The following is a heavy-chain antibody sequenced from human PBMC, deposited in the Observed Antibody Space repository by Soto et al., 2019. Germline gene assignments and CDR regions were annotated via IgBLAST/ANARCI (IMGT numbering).Heavy chain of an antibody. CDR3: ARGSEGGSPQILDY. V-gene: IGHV1-69*05. J-gene: IGHJ4*02. D-gene: IGHD1-26*01. Sequence: GASVKVSCKASGGTFSSYAISWVRQAPGQGLEWMGGIIPIFGTANYAQKFQGRFTISRENAKNSLYLQMNSLRAEDTAVYYCARGSEGGSPQILDYWGQGTLVTVSS. CDR1: GGTFSSYA. CDR2: IIPIFGTA.